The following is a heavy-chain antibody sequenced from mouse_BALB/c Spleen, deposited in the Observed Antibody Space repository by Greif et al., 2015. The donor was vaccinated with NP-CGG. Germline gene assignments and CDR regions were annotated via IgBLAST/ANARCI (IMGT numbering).Heavy chain of an antibody. CDR1: GFNIKDTY. J-gene: IGHJ3*01. CDR2: IDPANGNT. D-gene: IGHD1-1*01. V-gene: IGHV14-3*02. Sequence: EVQRVESGAELVKPGASVKLSCTASGFNIKDTYMHWVRQRPEQGLEWLGRIDPANGNTKYDPKFQGKATITADTSSNTAYLQLIRLTSEDNAVYYCARDYYGSSYWFAYWGQGALVSVSA. CDR3: ARDYYGSSYWFAY.